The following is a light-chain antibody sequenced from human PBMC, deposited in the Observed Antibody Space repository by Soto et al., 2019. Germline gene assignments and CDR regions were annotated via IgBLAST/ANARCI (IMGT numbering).Light chain of an antibody. Sequence: EIVLTQSPGTLSLSPGERATLSCRASQSVSNNYLAWYQQKPGQAPRLLIYGASNRATGIPDRFSGSGSGTDFTLTISSLEPEDFAVYYCQQRSNWHITFGQGTRLEIK. CDR2: GAS. J-gene: IGKJ5*01. CDR3: QQRSNWHIT. CDR1: QSVSNNY. V-gene: IGKV3D-20*02.